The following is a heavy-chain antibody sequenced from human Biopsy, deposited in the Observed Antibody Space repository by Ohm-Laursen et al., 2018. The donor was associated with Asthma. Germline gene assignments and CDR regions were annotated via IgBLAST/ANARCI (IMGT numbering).Heavy chain of an antibody. CDR2: ISKDASTQ. CDR1: GFSFSNFA. J-gene: IGHJ3*02. V-gene: IGHV3-30*01. D-gene: IGHD1-1*01. Sequence: SLRLSCAAPGFSFSNFAIHWVRQAPGRGLEWVGVISKDASTQDYADSVKGRFTMARDNSKNTLDLQMNSLREEDTAVYYCVRDGTDDAFDIWGQGTVVSVSS. CDR3: VRDGTDDAFDI.